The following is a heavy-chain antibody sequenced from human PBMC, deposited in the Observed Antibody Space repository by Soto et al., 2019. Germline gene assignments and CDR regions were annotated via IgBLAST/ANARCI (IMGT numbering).Heavy chain of an antibody. V-gene: IGHV1-18*01. CDR3: ARGRYGDY. CDR2: ISAHNGNT. CDR1: GYAFTTYC. D-gene: IGHD1-1*01. Sequence: QVHLVQSGAEVKKPGASVKVSCKGSGYAFTTYCITWVRQAPGQGLEWMGWISAHNGNTNYAQKLQGRVTVTRDTSTSTAYMELRSLRSDDTAVYYSARGRYGDYWGQGALVTVSS. J-gene: IGHJ4*02.